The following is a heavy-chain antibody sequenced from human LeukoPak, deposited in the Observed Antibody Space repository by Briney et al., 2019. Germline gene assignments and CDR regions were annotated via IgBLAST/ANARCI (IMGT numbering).Heavy chain of an antibody. D-gene: IGHD3-10*01. Sequence: GGSLRLSCAASGFTFTGYWMSWVRQAPGMGLAWAATINQDGSEKYYVDSVKGRFTISRDNAKNSLYLQMNRLRAEDTAMYYCVKPHYYCSGSLNWGQGTLVTVSS. V-gene: IGHV3-7*01. CDR3: VKPHYYCSGSLN. CDR2: INQDGSEK. J-gene: IGHJ4*02. CDR1: GFTFTGYW.